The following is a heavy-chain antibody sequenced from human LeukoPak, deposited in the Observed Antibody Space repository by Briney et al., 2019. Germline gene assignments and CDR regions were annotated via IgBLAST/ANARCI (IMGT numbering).Heavy chain of an antibody. D-gene: IGHD1-1*01. J-gene: IGHJ4*02. V-gene: IGHV4-59*11. Sequence: SETLSLTCTVSGASITSHYWSWIRRPPGKVLEWIGYASYTGTTNYNPSLKSRVTISVDTSKSQVSLKVSSVTAADTAVYYCATAGVWNDVPYWGQGILVTVYS. CDR2: ASYTGTT. CDR3: ATAGVWNDVPY. CDR1: GASITSHY.